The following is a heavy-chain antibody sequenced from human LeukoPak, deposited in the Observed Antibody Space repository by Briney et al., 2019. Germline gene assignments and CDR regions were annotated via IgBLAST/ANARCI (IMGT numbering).Heavy chain of an antibody. Sequence: PGGSLRLSCAASGFTFDDYTMHWVRQAPGKGLEWVSLISWDGGSTYYADSVKGRFTISRDNSKNSLYLQMNSLRTEDTALYYCAKDHQDAPYYYYMDVWGKGTTVTVSS. CDR1: GFTFDDYT. V-gene: IGHV3-43*01. J-gene: IGHJ6*03. CDR2: ISWDGGST. CDR3: AKDHQDAPYYYYMDV.